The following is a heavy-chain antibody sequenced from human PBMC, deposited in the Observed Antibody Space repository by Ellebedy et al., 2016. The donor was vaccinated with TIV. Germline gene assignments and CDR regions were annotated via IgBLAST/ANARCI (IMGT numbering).Heavy chain of an antibody. CDR2: IYPGDSDT. CDR1: GYSFTSYW. V-gene: IGHV5-51*01. J-gene: IGHJ3*02. D-gene: IGHD1-7*01. Sequence: GGSLRLXXKGSGYSFTSYWIGWVRQMPGKGLEWMGIIYPGDSDTRYSPSFQGQVTISADKSISTAYLQWSSLKASDTAMYYCARRGDWNYWGDAFDIWGQGTMVTVSS. CDR3: ARRGDWNYWGDAFDI.